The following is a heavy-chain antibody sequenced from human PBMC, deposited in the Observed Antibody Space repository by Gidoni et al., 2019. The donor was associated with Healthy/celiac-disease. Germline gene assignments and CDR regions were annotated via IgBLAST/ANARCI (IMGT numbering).Heavy chain of an antibody. Sequence: EVQLVESGGGLVQPGGSLRLSCAASGFTFSSYWMHWVRQAPGKGLVWVSRINSDGSSTSYADSVKGRFTISRDNAKNTLYLQMNSLRAEDTAVYYCARVADTIFGVEPPDYWGQGTLVTVSS. CDR3: ARVADTIFGVEPPDY. D-gene: IGHD3-3*01. J-gene: IGHJ4*02. V-gene: IGHV3-74*01. CDR1: GFTFSSYW. CDR2: INSDGSST.